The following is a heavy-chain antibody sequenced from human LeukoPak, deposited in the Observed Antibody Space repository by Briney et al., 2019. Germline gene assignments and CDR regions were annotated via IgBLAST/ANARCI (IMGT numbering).Heavy chain of an antibody. Sequence: SETLSLTCTVSGDSFRSSTYYWGWIRQPPGEGLEWIGSVYYSGSTYYNTSLRSRVSISVDKSKNQFSLKLSSVTAADTAMYYCARHPHVYYYDSTNVVYWGQGTLVTVSS. D-gene: IGHD3-22*01. J-gene: IGHJ4*02. CDR1: GDSFRSSTYY. CDR3: ARHPHVYYYDSTNVVY. CDR2: VYYSGST. V-gene: IGHV4-39*01.